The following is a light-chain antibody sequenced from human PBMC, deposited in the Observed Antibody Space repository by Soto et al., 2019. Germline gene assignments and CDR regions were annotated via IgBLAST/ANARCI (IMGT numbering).Light chain of an antibody. Sequence: QSVLTQPASVSGSPGQSITISCTGTSSDVGSYNLVSWYQQHPGKAPKLMIYEGSKRPSGVSNRFSGSKSGNTASLTISGLQAEDEADYYCCSYADSSTLFGTGTKVTVL. V-gene: IGLV2-23*03. J-gene: IGLJ1*01. CDR2: EGS. CDR1: SSDVGSYNL. CDR3: CSYADSSTL.